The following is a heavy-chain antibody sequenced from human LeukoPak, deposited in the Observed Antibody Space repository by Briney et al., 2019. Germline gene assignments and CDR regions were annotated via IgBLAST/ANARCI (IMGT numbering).Heavy chain of an antibody. Sequence: SETLSLTCTVSGGSISSYYWSWIRQPAGKGLEWIGRIYTSGSTNYNSSLKSRVTMSVDTSKNQFSLKLSSVTAADTAVYYCARHGELLSYYYYMDVWGKGTTVTVSS. CDR1: GGSISSYY. J-gene: IGHJ6*03. V-gene: IGHV4-4*07. D-gene: IGHD1-26*01. CDR2: IYTSGST. CDR3: ARHGELLSYYYYMDV.